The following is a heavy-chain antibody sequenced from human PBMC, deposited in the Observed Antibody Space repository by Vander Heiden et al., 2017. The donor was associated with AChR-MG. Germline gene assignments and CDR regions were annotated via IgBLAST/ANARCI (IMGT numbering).Heavy chain of an antibody. Sequence: VQLVVSGVALVQPGRSLRLSWAASGFTVSSYGMHGVRQARGKGLGWGAVIWYDGSNKYYADSVKGRFTISRDNSKNTLYLQMNGLRAEDTAVYYCARVSRGGITIDYWGKGTLVPGSS. D-gene: IGHD3-10*01. CDR1: GFTVSSYG. V-gene: IGHV3-33*01. J-gene: IGHJ4*02. CDR2: IWYDGSNK. CDR3: ARVSRGGITIDY.